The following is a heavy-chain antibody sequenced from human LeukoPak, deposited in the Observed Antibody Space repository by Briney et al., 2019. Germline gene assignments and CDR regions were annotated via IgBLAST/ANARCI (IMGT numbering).Heavy chain of an antibody. J-gene: IGHJ5*02. CDR3: ARHDSYGSVNWFDP. D-gene: IGHD3-10*01. Sequence: TSETLSLTCAASDVSISRYLWSWIRQPAGKGLEWLGRIHTSGTTTYSPSFQSRVTMSMDTSKKQISLRLSSVTAADTAVYYCARHDSYGSVNWFDPWGQGTLVTVSS. V-gene: IGHV4-4*07. CDR2: IHTSGTT. CDR1: DVSISRYL.